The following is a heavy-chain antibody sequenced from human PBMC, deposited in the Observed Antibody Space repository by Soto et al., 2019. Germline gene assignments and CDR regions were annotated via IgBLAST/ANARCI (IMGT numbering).Heavy chain of an antibody. D-gene: IGHD3-16*01. Sequence: QVQLVQSGDEVKKPGASVKVSCKASGYIFVNSGIAWVRQNAGQGLEWMGWISPYTGNTHSATKVQGRLTMTTDTSTSTAYMDLGSLTSDDTAVYYCVMVDNYVTPTPQDVWGQGTTVTVSS. CDR1: GYIFVNSG. J-gene: IGHJ6*02. CDR3: VMVDNYVTPTPQDV. V-gene: IGHV1-18*01. CDR2: ISPYTGNT.